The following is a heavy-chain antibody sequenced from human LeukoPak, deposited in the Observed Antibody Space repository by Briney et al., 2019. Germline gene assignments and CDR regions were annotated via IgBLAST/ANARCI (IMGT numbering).Heavy chain of an antibody. D-gene: IGHD3-10*01. CDR2: IYYSWST. CDR1: GGSITNFY. V-gene: IGHV4-59*01. CDR3: ARLSRLTLIRGVTGYHSLDV. Sequence: SETLSLTCTVPGGSITNFYWSWIRQPPGGGLEYIGYIYYSWSTNYNPSLKSRVTISVDTSKNQFSLKLNSVSAADTAVYFCARLSRLTLIRGVTGYHSLDVWGKGTKVTVSS. J-gene: IGHJ6*04.